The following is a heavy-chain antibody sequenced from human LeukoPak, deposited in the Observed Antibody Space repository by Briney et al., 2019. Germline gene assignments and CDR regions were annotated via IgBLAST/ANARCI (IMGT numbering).Heavy chain of an antibody. CDR3: ARAPLGYFSGGSCDYPDY. CDR2: ISSSSSYI. J-gene: IGHJ4*02. Sequence: PGGSLSLSCAASVFTFSIYSMNWVRQAPGQGVECVSSISSSSSYIYYAHSVKGRFTISRDKAKNSLYLQMNSLRAEDTAVYYCARAPLGYFSGGSCDYPDYWGEGTLVTASS. CDR1: VFTFSIYS. V-gene: IGHV3-21*01. D-gene: IGHD2-15*01.